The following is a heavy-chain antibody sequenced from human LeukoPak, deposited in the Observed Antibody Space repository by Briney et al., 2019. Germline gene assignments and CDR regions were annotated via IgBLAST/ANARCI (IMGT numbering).Heavy chain of an antibody. CDR1: GFTFDDYG. CDR2: IHWNSGST. D-gene: IGHD3-22*01. Sequence: GGSLRLSCVASGFTFDDYGISWVRQAPGKGLEWVSRIHWNSGSTRYVDSVKGRFTISRDNAKNSLYVQMNSLRAEDTAVYYCARAPTYYYDSSGPILLAHYYMDVWGRGTTVTVSS. V-gene: IGHV3-20*04. CDR3: ARAPTYYYDSSGPILLAHYYMDV. J-gene: IGHJ6*03.